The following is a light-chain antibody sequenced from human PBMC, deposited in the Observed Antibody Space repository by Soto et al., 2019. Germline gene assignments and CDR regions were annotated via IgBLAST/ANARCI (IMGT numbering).Light chain of an antibody. J-gene: IGLJ1*01. CDR1: SSDVGGYNY. Sequence: QSALTQPASVSGSPGQSITISCTGTSSDVGGYNYVYWYQQHPGKAPKLMIYDVSNRPSGVSNRFSGSKSGNTASLTISGLPAEDEADYYCSSYTSSSTLVFGTGTKLTVL. CDR3: SSYTSSSTLV. CDR2: DVS. V-gene: IGLV2-14*01.